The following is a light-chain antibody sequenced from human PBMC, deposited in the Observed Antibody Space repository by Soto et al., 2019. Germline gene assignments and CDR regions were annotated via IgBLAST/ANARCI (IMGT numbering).Light chain of an antibody. CDR1: SSDVGGYNY. CDR3: SSYAGSILYV. V-gene: IGLV2-8*01. CDR2: EVN. Sequence: QSALTQPPSASGSPGQSVTISCTGTSSDVGGYNYVSWYQQYPGKAPKLMIYEVNKRPSGVPDRFSGSKSGNTASLTVSGLQAEDEADYYCSSYAGSILYVFGTGTKVTVL. J-gene: IGLJ1*01.